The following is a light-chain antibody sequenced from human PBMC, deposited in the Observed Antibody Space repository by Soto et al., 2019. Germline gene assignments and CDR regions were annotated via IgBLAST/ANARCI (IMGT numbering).Light chain of an antibody. CDR3: LQDYNYPPT. J-gene: IGKJ1*01. CDR2: ATS. CDR1: QGIGHD. Sequence: AIQMTQSPSSLSASVGDRVTITCRASQGIGHDLAWYQQKAGKAPELLIYATSTLQSGVPSRFSGSISGTDFTLTISSLQPEDFATYSCLQDYNYPPTFGPGTKVEI. V-gene: IGKV1-6*01.